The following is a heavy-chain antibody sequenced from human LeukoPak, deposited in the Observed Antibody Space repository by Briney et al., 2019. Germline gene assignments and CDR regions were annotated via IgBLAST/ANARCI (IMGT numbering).Heavy chain of an antibody. V-gene: IGHV3-23*01. CDR3: AKSQRYCSGGSCPNDY. J-gene: IGHJ4*02. D-gene: IGHD2-15*01. CDR2: ISGSGGST. CDR1: GFTFSSYA. Sequence: GGSLRLSCAASGFTFSSYAMSWVRQAPGKGLEWVSAISGSGGSTYYADSVKGRFTISRDNSKSTLYLQMNSLRAEDTAVYYCAKSQRYCSGGSCPNDYWGQGTLVTVSS.